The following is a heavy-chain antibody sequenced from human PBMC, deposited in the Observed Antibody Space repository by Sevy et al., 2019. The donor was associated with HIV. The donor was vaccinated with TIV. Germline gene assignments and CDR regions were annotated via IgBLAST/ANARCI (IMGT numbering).Heavy chain of an antibody. CDR2: IKSKTDGGTT. Sequence: GGSLRLSCAASGFTFSNAWMNWVRQAPGKGLEWVGRIKSKTDGGTTDYAAPVKGRFTISRDDSKNTLYLQMNSLKTGDTAVYYCHKTFRVWVGGGMDVWGQGTTVTVSS. CDR1: GFTFSNAW. V-gene: IGHV3-15*07. CDR3: HKTFRVWVGGGMDV. D-gene: IGHD3-10*01. J-gene: IGHJ6*02.